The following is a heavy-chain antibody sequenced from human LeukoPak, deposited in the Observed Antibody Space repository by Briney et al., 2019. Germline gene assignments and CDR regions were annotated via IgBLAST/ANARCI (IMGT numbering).Heavy chain of an antibody. Sequence: GESLKISCKGSGYSFTSYWIGGVRQMPGKGLGWMGIIYPGDSDTRYSPSFQGQVTISADKSISTAYLQWSSLKPSDTAMYYCAKTGPSTATTAYYYMDVWGKGTTVTVSS. CDR2: IYPGDSDT. D-gene: IGHD4-17*01. CDR3: AKTGPSTATTAYYYMDV. V-gene: IGHV5-51*01. CDR1: GYSFTSYW. J-gene: IGHJ6*03.